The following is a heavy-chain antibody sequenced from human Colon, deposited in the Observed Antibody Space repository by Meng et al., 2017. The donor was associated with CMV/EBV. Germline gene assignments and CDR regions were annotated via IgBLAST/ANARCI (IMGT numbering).Heavy chain of an antibody. CDR2: ISPDGSEV. J-gene: IGHJ6*02. D-gene: IGHD6-13*01. CDR3: ARDRIAAAGTLIPNYYYYYGMDV. CDR1: GFRFSNYW. V-gene: IGHV3-7*01. Sequence: GGSLRLSCAASGFRFSNYWMSWVRQAPGKGLEWVANISPDGSEVGYVDSVKGRFTISRDNAKSSLRLQMNSLRAEDAAVYYCARDRIAAAGTLIPNYYYYYGMDVWGQGTTVTVSS.